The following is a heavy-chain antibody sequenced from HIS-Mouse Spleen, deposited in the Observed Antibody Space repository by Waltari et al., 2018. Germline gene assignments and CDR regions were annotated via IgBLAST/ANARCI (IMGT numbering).Heavy chain of an antibody. V-gene: IGHV3-30*18. CDR2: ISYDGSNK. Sequence: QVQLVESGGGVVQPGRSLRLPWAASGFTFSSYGMHWVRQAPGKGLEWVAVISYDGSNKYYADSVKGRFTISRDNSKNTLYLQMNSLRAEDTAVYYCAKASSGWLDYWGQGTLVTVSS. D-gene: IGHD6-19*01. J-gene: IGHJ4*02. CDR3: AKASSGWLDY. CDR1: GFTFSSYG.